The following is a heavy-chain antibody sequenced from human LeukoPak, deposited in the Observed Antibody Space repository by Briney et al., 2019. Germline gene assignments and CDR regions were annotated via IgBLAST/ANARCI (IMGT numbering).Heavy chain of an antibody. CDR3: ARGRRGYGYVDY. CDR1: GGSISSGDYY. D-gene: IGHD5-18*01. J-gene: IGHJ4*02. CDR2: MYYSGST. Sequence: SQTLSLTCTVSGGSISSGDYYWSWIRQPPGKGLEWIAYMYYSGSTYYNPSLKSRVTMSADTSKDQLSLKLNSVTAADTAVYYCARGRRGYGYVDYWGQGILVTVSS. V-gene: IGHV4-30-4*01.